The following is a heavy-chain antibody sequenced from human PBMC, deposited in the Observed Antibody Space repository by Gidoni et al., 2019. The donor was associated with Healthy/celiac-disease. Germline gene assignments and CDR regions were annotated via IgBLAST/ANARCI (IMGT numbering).Heavy chain of an antibody. D-gene: IGHD6-13*01. J-gene: IGHJ3*02. CDR1: GFTFSSYA. CDR3: AKDRVAAAMSHDAFDI. CDR2: ISGSGGST. Sequence: EVQLLESGGGLVQPGGSLRLSCAASGFTFSSYAMSWVRQAPGKGLVWCAAISGSGGSTYYEDSVKSRFTITRDNNKNTLYLQMNSMRAEDTAVYYCAKDRVAAAMSHDAFDIWGQGTMVTVSS. V-gene: IGHV3-23*01.